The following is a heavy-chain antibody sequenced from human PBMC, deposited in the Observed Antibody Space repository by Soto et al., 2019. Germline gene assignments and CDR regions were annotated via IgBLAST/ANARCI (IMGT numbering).Heavy chain of an antibody. J-gene: IGHJ4*02. CDR3: ARMGGGYCSSTSCPFDY. Sequence: SVKVTCKASGGTFSSYAISWVRQAPGQGLEWMGGIIPIFGTANYAQKFQGRVTITADESTSTAYMELSSLRSEDTAVYYCARMGGGYCSSTSCPFDYWGQGTLVTVSS. CDR2: IIPIFGTA. CDR1: GGTFSSYA. V-gene: IGHV1-69*01. D-gene: IGHD2-2*01.